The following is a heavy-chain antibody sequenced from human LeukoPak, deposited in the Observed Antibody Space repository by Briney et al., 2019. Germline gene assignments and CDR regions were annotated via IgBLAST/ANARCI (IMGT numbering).Heavy chain of an antibody. D-gene: IGHD3-9*01. CDR1: GGSISSYD. Sequence: SETLSLTCTVSGGSISSYDWSWIRQPPGKGLEWIGEINHSGSTNYNPSLKSRVTISVDTSKNQFSLKLSSVTAADTAVYYCAREDDILTGYSAWGQGTLVTVSS. CDR3: AREDDILTGYSA. J-gene: IGHJ5*02. CDR2: INHSGST. V-gene: IGHV4-34*01.